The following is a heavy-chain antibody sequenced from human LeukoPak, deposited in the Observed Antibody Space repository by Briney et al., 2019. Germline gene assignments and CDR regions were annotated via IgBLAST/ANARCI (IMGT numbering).Heavy chain of an antibody. D-gene: IGHD6-13*01. V-gene: IGHV3-30-3*01. CDR3: ARDPSRYSSSWYWFY. Sequence: GGSLRLSCAASGFTFSSYAMHWVRQAPGKGLEWVAVISYDGSNKYYADSVKGRFTISRDNSKNTLYLQMNSLRAEDTAVYYCARDPSRYSSSWYWFYWGQGTLVTVSS. CDR1: GFTFSSYA. J-gene: IGHJ4*02. CDR2: ISYDGSNK.